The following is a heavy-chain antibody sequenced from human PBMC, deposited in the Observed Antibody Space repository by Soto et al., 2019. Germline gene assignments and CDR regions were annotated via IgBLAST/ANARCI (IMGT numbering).Heavy chain of an antibody. CDR3: GKDTLDCSGGDCPLYYYYGMDV. J-gene: IGHJ6*02. D-gene: IGHD2-15*01. V-gene: IGHV3-30*18. CDR2: ISNDGTNK. Sequence: QVQLVESGGGVVQPGRSLRLSCAASGFTFRSYGMHWVRQAPGKGLVWLAVISNDGTNKYLADSVKGRLTLSRDNSRNTLSLEINNLRPEDTAVYYCGKDTLDCSGGDCPLYYYYGMDVWGQGTTVTVSS. CDR1: GFTFRSYG.